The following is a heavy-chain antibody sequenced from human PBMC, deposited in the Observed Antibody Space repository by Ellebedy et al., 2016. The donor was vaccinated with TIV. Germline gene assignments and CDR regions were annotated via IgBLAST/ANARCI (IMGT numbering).Heavy chain of an antibody. J-gene: IGHJ4*02. V-gene: IGHV4-59*01. D-gene: IGHD1-14*01. Sequence: MPGGSLRLSCTVSGGSISTYYWSWIRQPPGKGLEWIGYIYSSGNTNYNPSLESRVTFLVDTSRNQFSLKLSSVTAADTAVYYCARTLNLPKYGNFDYWGQGTLVTVSS. CDR3: ARTLNLPKYGNFDY. CDR2: IYSSGNT. CDR1: GGSISTYY.